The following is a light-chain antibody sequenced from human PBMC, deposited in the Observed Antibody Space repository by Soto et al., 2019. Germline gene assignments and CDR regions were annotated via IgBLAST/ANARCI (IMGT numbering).Light chain of an antibody. V-gene: IGKV3-20*01. Sequence: EIVLTQSPGTLSLSPGDRATLSCRASQSFSTSYLAWYQHKPGQAPRLLIYNTFTMCTGIPDRFSASGSGTDFTLTISKLEPEDFAVYYCQQYGDSPFTFGPGAKVDIK. CDR3: QQYGDSPFT. CDR1: QSFSTSY. J-gene: IGKJ3*01. CDR2: NTF.